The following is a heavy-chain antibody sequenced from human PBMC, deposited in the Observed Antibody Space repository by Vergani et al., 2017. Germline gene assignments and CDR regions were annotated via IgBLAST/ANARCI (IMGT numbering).Heavy chain of an antibody. J-gene: IGHJ4*02. CDR3: AKDGLAYGSGSWYY. CDR1: GFDFSSYI. CDR2: IRYDGSNK. D-gene: IGHD3-10*01. Sequence: VQLVESGGGLVQPGGSLRLSCVVSGFDFSSYIMNWVRQAPGKGLEWVTFIRYDGSNKYYADSVKGRFTISRDNSKNTVYLQMNSLRTGDTAVYYCAKDGLAYGSGSWYYSGRGTLVTVSS. V-gene: IGHV3-30*02.